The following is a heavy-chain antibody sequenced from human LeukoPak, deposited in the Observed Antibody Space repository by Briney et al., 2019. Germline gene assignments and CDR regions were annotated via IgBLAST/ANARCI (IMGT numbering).Heavy chain of an antibody. D-gene: IGHD4-23*01. J-gene: IGHJ4*02. Sequence: ASVKGSCKASGYTFTGYYMHWVRQGPGQGLVWMGWINPNSGGTNYAQKFQGRVTMTRDRSISTAYMELNWLTSDDTAVYYCTRETGGSTLVTLPSDNWGQGTPVTVSS. CDR1: GYTFTGYY. CDR3: TRETGGSTLVTLPSDN. V-gene: IGHV1-2*02. CDR2: INPNSGGT.